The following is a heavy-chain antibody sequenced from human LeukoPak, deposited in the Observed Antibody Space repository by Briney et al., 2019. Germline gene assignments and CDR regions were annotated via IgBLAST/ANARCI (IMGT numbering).Heavy chain of an antibody. D-gene: IGHD2-21*02. V-gene: IGHV4-34*01. CDR1: GGSFSGYY. Sequence: PSETLSLTCAVYGGSFSGYYWSWIRQPPGKGLEWIGEINHSGSTNYNPSLKSRVTISVDTSKNQFSLKLSSVTAADTAVYYCARQGGEYCGGDCYPHANWFDPWGQGTLVTVSS. CDR3: ARQGGEYCGGDCYPHANWFDP. CDR2: INHSGST. J-gene: IGHJ5*02.